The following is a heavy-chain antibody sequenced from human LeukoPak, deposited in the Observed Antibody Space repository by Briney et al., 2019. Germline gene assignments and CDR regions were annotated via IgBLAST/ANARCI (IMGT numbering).Heavy chain of an antibody. V-gene: IGHV3-48*03. CDR1: GFTFSSYE. CDR2: ISSSGSTI. D-gene: IGHD2-15*01. J-gene: IGHJ3*02. CDR3: ARDQGVYCSGGSCTAFDI. Sequence: GGSLRLSCAASGFTFSSYEMNWVRQAPGKGLEWVSYISSSGSTIYYGDSVKGRCTISRDNAKKSLYLQMNSLRAEDTAVYYCARDQGVYCSGGSCTAFDIWGQGTMVTVSS.